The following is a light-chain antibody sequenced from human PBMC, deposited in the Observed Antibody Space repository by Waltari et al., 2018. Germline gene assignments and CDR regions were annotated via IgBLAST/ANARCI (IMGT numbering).Light chain of an antibody. CDR2: DVR. Sequence: QSALTQPRSVSGSPGQSVTIPCTGATSDVGSSKSVSWYQQHPGKAPTLIIYDVRKRPSGVPDRFSGSRSGTTASLTVSGLQADDAADYYCCSSAVNSGFMFFGGGTRLTVL. V-gene: IGLV2-11*01. CDR3: CSSAVNSGFMF. J-gene: IGLJ2*01. CDR1: TSDVGSSKS.